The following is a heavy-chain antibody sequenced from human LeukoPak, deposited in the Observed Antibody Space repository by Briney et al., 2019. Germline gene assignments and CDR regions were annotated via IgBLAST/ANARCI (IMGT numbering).Heavy chain of an antibody. CDR2: ISSSSSTI. Sequence: GGSLRLSCAASGFTFSSYSMNWVRRAPGKGLEWVSYISSSSSTIYYADSVKGRFTISRDNAKNSLYLQMNSLRAEDTAVYYCATVDGYNNIDYWGQGTLVTVSS. D-gene: IGHD5-24*01. V-gene: IGHV3-48*04. J-gene: IGHJ4*02. CDR3: ATVDGYNNIDY. CDR1: GFTFSSYS.